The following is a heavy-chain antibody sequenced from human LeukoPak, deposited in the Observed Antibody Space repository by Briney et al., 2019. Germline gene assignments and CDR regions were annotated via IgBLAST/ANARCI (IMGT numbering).Heavy chain of an antibody. J-gene: IGHJ6*03. CDR3: ATMTRLRYFDWLLLRYYYYYYMDV. CDR1: GYTFTSNY. Sequence: ASVKVSCKAFGYTFTSNYMHWVRQAPGQGPEWMGVISPSGGSTTYAQKFQGRVTITADKSTSTAYMELSSLRSEDTAVYYCATMTRLRYFDWLLLRYYYYYYMDVWGKGTTVTVSS. V-gene: IGHV1-46*01. D-gene: IGHD3-9*01. CDR2: ISPSGGST.